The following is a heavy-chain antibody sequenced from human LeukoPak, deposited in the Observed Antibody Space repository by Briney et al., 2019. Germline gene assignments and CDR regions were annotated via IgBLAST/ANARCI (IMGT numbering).Heavy chain of an antibody. CDR3: ARDSGRGDGYNSGADY. J-gene: IGHJ4*02. V-gene: IGHV3-48*01. CDR2: LSGDSTTI. D-gene: IGHD5-24*01. Sequence: GGSLRLSCAASGFTFSTYSMNWVRRAPGKGLEWISYLSGDSTTIYQADSVKGRFTISRDNVKNSLYLQMSSLRAEDTAVYYCARDSGRGDGYNSGADYWGQGTLVTVSS. CDR1: GFTFSTYS.